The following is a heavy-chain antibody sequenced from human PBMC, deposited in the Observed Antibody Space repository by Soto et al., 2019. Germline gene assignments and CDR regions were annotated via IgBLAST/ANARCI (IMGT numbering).Heavy chain of an antibody. CDR2: IYYSGST. J-gene: IGHJ3*02. V-gene: IGHV4-59*01. Sequence: SETLSLTCTVSGGSISSYYWSWIRQPPGKGLDWVGFIYYSGSTNSNPSLKSRVTISVDTSKNQFSLKLSSVTAADTAVYYCAREIMGTFGGAFDIWGQGTMVTVSS. CDR1: GGSISSYY. D-gene: IGHD3-16*01. CDR3: AREIMGTFGGAFDI.